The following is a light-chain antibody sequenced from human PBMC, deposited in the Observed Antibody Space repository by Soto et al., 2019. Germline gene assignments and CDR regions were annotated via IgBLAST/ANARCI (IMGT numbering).Light chain of an antibody. CDR3: CSYAGSSTYV. J-gene: IGLJ1*01. CDR1: SNNVGGYNL. Sequence: QSVLTQPRSVSGSPGQSVTISCTGTSNNVGGYNLVSWYLHHPGKAPKLLIYEDTKRPSGVSNRFSGSRSGNTASLTVSGLQAEDETDYYCCSYAGSSTYVFGTGTKVTVL. CDR2: EDT. V-gene: IGLV2-23*01.